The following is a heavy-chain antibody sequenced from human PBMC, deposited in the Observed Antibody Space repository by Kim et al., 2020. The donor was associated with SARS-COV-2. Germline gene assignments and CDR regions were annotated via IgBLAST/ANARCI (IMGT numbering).Heavy chain of an antibody. V-gene: IGHV4-39*01. CDR3: ARIYSSYFYLYV. J-gene: IGHJ6*03. CDR2: IYYGGGT. Sequence: SETLSLTCTVSGGSLASSGNHWGLSWIRQPPGKGLEWIANIYYGGGTYYNPSLKSRVTVDADKYKNQFSLSLSSVTAADTAVFYSARIYSSYFYLYVWG. D-gene: IGHD2-15*01. CDR1: GGSLASSGNH.